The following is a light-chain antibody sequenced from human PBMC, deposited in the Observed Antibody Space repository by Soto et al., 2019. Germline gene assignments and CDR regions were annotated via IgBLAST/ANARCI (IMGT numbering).Light chain of an antibody. V-gene: IGKV3-15*01. CDR3: QQRSNWVT. J-gene: IGKJ4*01. CDR1: QSLSSN. CDR2: GAS. Sequence: EIVMTQSPATLSVSPGERATLSCRASQSLSSNLAWYQQKPGQAPRLLIYGASTRVTGIPARFSGSGSGTEFTLTISSLQSEDFAVYYCQQRSNWVTFGGGTKVDIK.